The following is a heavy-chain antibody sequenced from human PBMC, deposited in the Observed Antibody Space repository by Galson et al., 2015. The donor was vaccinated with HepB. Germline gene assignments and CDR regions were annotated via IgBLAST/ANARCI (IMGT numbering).Heavy chain of an antibody. D-gene: IGHD5-12*01. CDR3: AREWPRGAKVVAERAFDI. CDR2: IWYDGSNK. Sequence: SLRLPCAASGFTFSSYGMHWVRQAPGKGLEWVAVIWYDGSNKYYADSVKGRFTISRDNSKNTLYLQMNSLRAEDTAVYYCAREWPRGAKVVAERAFDIWGQGTMVTVSS. J-gene: IGHJ3*02. CDR1: GFTFSSYG. V-gene: IGHV3-33*08.